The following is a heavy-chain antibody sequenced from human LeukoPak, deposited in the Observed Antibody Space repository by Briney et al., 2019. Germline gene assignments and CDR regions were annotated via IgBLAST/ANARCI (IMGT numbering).Heavy chain of an antibody. D-gene: IGHD3-3*01. CDR1: GFTFEDYT. CDR3: AKERSAFFDY. Sequence: GGSLRLSCAASGFTFEDYTMHGVRHSPGKGREWVSLISWHGVTTYYADSVKGRFTISRDNSKNSLYLQMNSLTTEDSAWYYCAKERSAFFDYWGQGTLVTVSS. CDR2: ISWHGVTT. J-gene: IGHJ4*02. V-gene: IGHV3-43*01.